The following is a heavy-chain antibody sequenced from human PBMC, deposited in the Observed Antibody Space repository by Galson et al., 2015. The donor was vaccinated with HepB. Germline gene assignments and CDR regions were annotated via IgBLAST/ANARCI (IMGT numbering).Heavy chain of an antibody. Sequence: SVKVSCKASGYTFTTYGIHWVRQAPGQRLEWMGWINAANGNTKNSQKFQGRVTITRDTSASTAYMKLSSLRSEDTAVYYCARGSEYFDYWGQGTLVTASS. J-gene: IGHJ4*02. CDR2: INAANGNT. CDR3: ARGSEYFDY. CDR1: GYTFTTYG. D-gene: IGHD6-19*01. V-gene: IGHV1-3*01.